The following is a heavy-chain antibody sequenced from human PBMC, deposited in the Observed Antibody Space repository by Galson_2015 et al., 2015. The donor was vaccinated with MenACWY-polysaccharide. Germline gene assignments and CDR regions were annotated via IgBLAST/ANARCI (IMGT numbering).Heavy chain of an antibody. J-gene: IGHJ4*02. D-gene: IGHD2-15*01. CDR3: TKEMVVYTATGEW. CDR1: GFTFSTYA. V-gene: IGHV3-23*01. Sequence: LRLSCAASGFTFSTYAMSWVRQAPGKGLEWVSAISGTGGTTYYADSVKGRFTISRDNSKSTLYLQMNSLRVEDTAVYYCTKEMVVYTATGEWWGQGTLVTVSS. CDR2: ISGTGGTT.